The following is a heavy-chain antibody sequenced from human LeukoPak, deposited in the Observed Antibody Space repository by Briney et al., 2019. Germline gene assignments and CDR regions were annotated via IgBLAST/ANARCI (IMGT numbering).Heavy chain of an antibody. D-gene: IGHD4-17*01. CDR1: GFTFSSYT. J-gene: IGHJ4*02. CDR2: INHSGTT. Sequence: GSLRLSCAASGFTFSSYTMSWVRQPPGKGLEWIGEINHSGTTNYNPSLKTRVTISVDTSKNEFSLKVNSVTAADTAVYYCANTDYGDSVVDYWGQGTLVTVSS. CDR3: ANTDYGDSVVDY. V-gene: IGHV4-4*02.